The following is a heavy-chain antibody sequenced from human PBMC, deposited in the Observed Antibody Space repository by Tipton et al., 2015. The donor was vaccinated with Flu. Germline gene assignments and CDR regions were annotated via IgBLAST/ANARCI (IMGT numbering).Heavy chain of an antibody. D-gene: IGHD3-10*01. CDR1: GYSISSGYY. J-gene: IGHJ4*02. CDR2: IYHRGNT. V-gene: IGHV4-38-2*02. CDR3: ARSDYYVSDHY. Sequence: TLSLTCTVSGYSISSGYYWDWVRQPPGKGLEWIGTIYHRGNTYYNPSLKSRVTISVDTSKNQLSLRLGSVTAADTAVYYCARSDYYVSDHYWGQGTLVTVSS.